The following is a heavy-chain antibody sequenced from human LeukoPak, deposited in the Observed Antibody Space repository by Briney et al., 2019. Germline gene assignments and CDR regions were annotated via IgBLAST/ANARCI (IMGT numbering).Heavy chain of an antibody. V-gene: IGHV1-2*02. CDR1: GYTFTGYY. CDR2: INPNSGVT. J-gene: IGHJ4*02. Sequence: ASVKVSCKASGYTFTGYYMHWVRQAPGQGLEWMGWINPNSGVTNYAQKFQGRVTMTRDTSISTAYMEVSRLRSDDTAVYYCAREGSGWYGNFDYWGQGTLVTVSS. CDR3: AREGSGWYGNFDY. D-gene: IGHD6-19*01.